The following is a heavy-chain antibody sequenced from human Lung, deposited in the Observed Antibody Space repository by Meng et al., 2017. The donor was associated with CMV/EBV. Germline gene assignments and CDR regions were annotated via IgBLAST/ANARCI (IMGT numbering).Heavy chain of an antibody. Sequence: ESLKISCAASGFAVSNYWMTWIRQAPGKGREWVGNINQHGSENQYADSVRGRFTISRDNARNSVYLQMNTLRAEDTAVYYCAITYYYDDTGDPSGQGTLVTVSS. CDR3: AITYYYDDTGDP. CDR2: INQHGSEN. D-gene: IGHD3-22*01. J-gene: IGHJ5*02. CDR1: GFAVSNYW. V-gene: IGHV3-7*01.